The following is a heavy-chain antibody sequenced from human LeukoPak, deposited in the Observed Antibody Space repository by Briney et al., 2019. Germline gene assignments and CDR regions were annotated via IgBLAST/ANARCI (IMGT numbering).Heavy chain of an antibody. CDR3: ARLYYASGSVFDP. J-gene: IGHJ5*02. CDR2: IYHSGST. CDR1: GGSISSSNW. D-gene: IGHD3-10*01. V-gene: IGHV4-4*02. Sequence: SETLSLTCAVSGGSISSSNWWSWVRQPPGKGLEWIGEIYHSGSTNYNPSLKSRVTMSIDKSKNQFSLKLSSVTAADTAVYYCARLYYASGSVFDPWGQGTLVTVSS.